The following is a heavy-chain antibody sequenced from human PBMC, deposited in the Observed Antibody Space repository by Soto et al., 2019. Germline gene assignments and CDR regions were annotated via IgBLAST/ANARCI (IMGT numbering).Heavy chain of an antibody. CDR3: AKDRAYGEYVAGYYYYGMDV. V-gene: IGHV3-23*01. J-gene: IGHJ6*02. D-gene: IGHD4-17*01. CDR1: GFTFSGYA. Sequence: GGSLRLSCAASGFTFSGYAMSWVRQAPGKGLEWISAISGSGTNAYYADSVQGRFTISRDNSKNTLHLQMNSLRADDTAIYYCAKDRAYGEYVAGYYYYGMDVWGQGTTVTVSS. CDR2: ISGSGTNA.